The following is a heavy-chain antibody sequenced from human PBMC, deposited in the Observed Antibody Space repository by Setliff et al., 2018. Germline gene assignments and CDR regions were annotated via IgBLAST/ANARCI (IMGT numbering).Heavy chain of an antibody. CDR3: ARGGYSYGYWYYYMDV. CDR1: GGTFSSYA. V-gene: IGHV1-69*13. D-gene: IGHD5-18*01. CDR2: IIPIFGTA. Sequence: GASVKVSCKASGGTFSSYAISWVRQAPGQGLEWMGGIIPIFGTANYAQKFQGRVTITADESTSTAYMELSSLRSEDTAVYHCARGGYSYGYWYYYMDVWGKGSTVTVSS. J-gene: IGHJ6*03.